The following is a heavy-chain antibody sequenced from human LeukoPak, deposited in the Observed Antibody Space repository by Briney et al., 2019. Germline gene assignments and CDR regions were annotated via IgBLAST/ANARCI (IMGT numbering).Heavy chain of an antibody. J-gene: IGHJ4*02. V-gene: IGHV4-34*01. CDR2: INHSGST. Sequence: SETLSLTCAVYGRSFSGYYWSWIRQPPGKGLEWIGEINHSGSTNYNLSLKSRVTISVDTSKNQFSLKLSSVTAADTAVYYCARGRVPVYYDSSGYGRHFDYWGQGTLVTVSS. D-gene: IGHD3-22*01. CDR1: GRSFSGYY. CDR3: ARGRVPVYYDSSGYGRHFDY.